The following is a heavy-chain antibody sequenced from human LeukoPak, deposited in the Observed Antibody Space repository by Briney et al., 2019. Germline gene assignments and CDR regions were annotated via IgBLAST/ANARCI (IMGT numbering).Heavy chain of an antibody. CDR2: IAYDGTNN. Sequence: GGSLRLSCAASGFIFSNYGMHWVRQAPGKGLEWVAVIAYDGTNNYYADSVKGRFTISRDNSKNTLYLQMNTLRTEDTAVYYCAKTPGCSYGSTPFDYWGQGTLVTVSS. CDR3: AKTPGCSYGSTPFDY. D-gene: IGHD5-18*01. J-gene: IGHJ4*02. V-gene: IGHV3-30*18. CDR1: GFIFSNYG.